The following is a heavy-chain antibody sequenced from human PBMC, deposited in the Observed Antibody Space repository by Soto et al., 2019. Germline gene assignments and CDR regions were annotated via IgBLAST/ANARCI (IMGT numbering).Heavy chain of an antibody. CDR1: GGTFSSYA. CDR3: AKEAYGGKEYYYYYGMDV. J-gene: IGHJ6*02. Sequence: GASVKVSCKASGGTFSSYAISWVRQAPGQGLEWMGGIIPIFGTANYAQKFQGRVTITADESTSTAYMELSSLRAEDTAVYYCAKEAYGGKEYYYYYGMDVWGQGTTVTVSS. V-gene: IGHV1-69*13. D-gene: IGHD4-17*01. CDR2: IIPIFGTA.